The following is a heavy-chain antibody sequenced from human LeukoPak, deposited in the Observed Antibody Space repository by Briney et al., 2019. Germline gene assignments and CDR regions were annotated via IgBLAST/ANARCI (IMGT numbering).Heavy chain of an antibody. D-gene: IGHD4-17*01. V-gene: IGHV4-4*09. Sequence: SETLSLTCTVSGGSISSYSWGWIRQPPRKGLERIGYNYPSGSTNSNPSLKGRVTISADTSKYQFYLKLSSVTAADTAVYYCARLDYGDYISYYYYYMDVWGKGTTVTVSS. CDR1: GGSISSYS. CDR3: ARLDYGDYISYYYYYMDV. CDR2: NYPSGST. J-gene: IGHJ6*03.